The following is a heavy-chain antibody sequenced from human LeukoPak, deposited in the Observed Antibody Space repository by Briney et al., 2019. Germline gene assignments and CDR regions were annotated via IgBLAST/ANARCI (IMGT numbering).Heavy chain of an antibody. J-gene: IGHJ6*03. V-gene: IGHV3-23*01. CDR2: ISGSGGST. CDR3: AKDYYDSSGSYYRYYYYYMDV. D-gene: IGHD3-22*01. CDR1: GFTLSSYA. Sequence: SGGSLRLSCAAPGFTLSSYAMSWVRQAPGKGLEWVSAISGSGGSTYYADSVKGRFTISRDNSKNTLYLQMNSLRAEDTAVYYCAKDYYDSSGSYYRYYYYYMDVWGKGTTVTVSS.